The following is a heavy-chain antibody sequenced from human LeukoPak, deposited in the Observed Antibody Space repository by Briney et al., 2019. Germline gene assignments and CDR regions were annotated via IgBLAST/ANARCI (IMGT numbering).Heavy chain of an antibody. Sequence: GASVKVSCKATSRIRLLRQAPGQGPAWMGRIIPILGIANSAQKFQGRVTITADKSTSTAYMELRSLRPEDTAVYYCARLGRSYYYGMDVGGQGTTVTVAS. D-gene: IGHD3-16*01. V-gene: IGHV1-69*02. J-gene: IGHJ6*02. CDR1: TSR. CDR2: IIPILGIA. CDR3: ARLGRSYYYGMDV.